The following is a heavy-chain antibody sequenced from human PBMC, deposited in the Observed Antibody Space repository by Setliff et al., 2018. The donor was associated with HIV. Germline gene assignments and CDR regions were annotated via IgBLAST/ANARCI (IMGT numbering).Heavy chain of an antibody. V-gene: IGHV4-39*07. CDR1: GGSISSSSYF. J-gene: IGHJ4*02. D-gene: IGHD3-22*01. Sequence: SETLSLTCTVSGGSISSSSYFWGWIRQPPGKGLEWIGNMYYSGSTYYNPSLKSRVTVSVDTSKNQFSLKLSSVTAADTAVYYCARGETMIVVAFDYWGQGTLVTVSS. CDR2: MYYSGST. CDR3: ARGETMIVVAFDY.